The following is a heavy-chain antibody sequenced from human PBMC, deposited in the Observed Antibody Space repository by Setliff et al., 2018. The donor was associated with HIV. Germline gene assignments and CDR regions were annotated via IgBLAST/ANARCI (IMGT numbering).Heavy chain of an antibody. CDR3: ARVSKSSPDAFDI. CDR2: MNPDSGNT. CDR1: GYTFINYD. Sequence: GASVKVSCKASGYTFINYDIYWVRQTTGQGLEWMGWMNPDSGNTGYAQKFQGRVTMTRNTSISTAYMDLNSLRAEDTAVYYCARVSKSSPDAFDIWGQGTMVTVSS. J-gene: IGHJ3*02. V-gene: IGHV1-8*02. D-gene: IGHD6-13*01.